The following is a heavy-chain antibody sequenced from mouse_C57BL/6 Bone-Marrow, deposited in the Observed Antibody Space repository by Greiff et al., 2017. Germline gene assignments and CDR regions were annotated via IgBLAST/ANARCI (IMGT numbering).Heavy chain of an antibody. V-gene: IGHV1-42*01. J-gene: IGHJ4*01. CDR1: GYSFTGYY. CDR2: INPSTGGT. D-gene: IGHD2-1*01. Sequence: VQLQQSGPELVKPGASVKISCKASGYSFTGYYMNWVKQSPEKSLEWIGEINPSTGGTTYNQKFKTKATLTVDKSSSTAYMQLKSLTSEDSAVYYCARGIYYGYYYAMDYWGQGTSVTVSS. CDR3: ARGIYYGYYYAMDY.